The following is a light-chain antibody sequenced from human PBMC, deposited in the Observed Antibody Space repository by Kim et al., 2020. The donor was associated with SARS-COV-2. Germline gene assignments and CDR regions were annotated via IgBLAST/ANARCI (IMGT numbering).Light chain of an antibody. J-gene: IGKJ3*01. CDR3: QHRSNWPLT. CDR2: DAS. CDR1: EDITAF. Sequence: LPTGERATLFCRASEDITAFVARYQQKPGRAPRLLISDASNRSTGIPARCSGSGAGTDFTLSISSLEPDDVVNYFCQHRSNWPLTFGPGTKVDIK. V-gene: IGKV3-11*01.